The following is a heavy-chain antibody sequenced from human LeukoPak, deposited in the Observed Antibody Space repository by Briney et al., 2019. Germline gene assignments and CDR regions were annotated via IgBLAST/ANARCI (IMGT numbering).Heavy chain of an antibody. V-gene: IGHV4-39*01. J-gene: IGHJ4*02. CDR2: IYYSGST. CDR1: GGSISSTSYY. Sequence: SETLSLTCTVSGGSISSTSYYWGWIRQPPGKGLEWVAMIYYSGSTYYNPSLKSRVTISVDTSKNQVPLKVSSVTATDTAVYYCARLPAGTWYFDYWGQGTLVTVSS. D-gene: IGHD6-13*01. CDR3: ARLPAGTWYFDY.